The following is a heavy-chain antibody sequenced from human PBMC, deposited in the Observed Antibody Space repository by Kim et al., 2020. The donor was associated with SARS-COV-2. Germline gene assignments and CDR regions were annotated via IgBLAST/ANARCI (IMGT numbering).Heavy chain of an antibody. V-gene: IGHV3-48*03. CDR3: ARDPRITMVRGVIIPGVFS. J-gene: IGHJ4*02. Sequence: GRFTITRDNAKNSLYLQMNSLRAEDTAVYYCARDPRITMVRGVIIPGVFSWGQGTLVTVSS. D-gene: IGHD3-10*01.